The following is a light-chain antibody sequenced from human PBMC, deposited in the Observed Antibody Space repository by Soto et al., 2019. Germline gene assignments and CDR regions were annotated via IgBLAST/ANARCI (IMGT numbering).Light chain of an antibody. CDR3: QQFDSLPFT. V-gene: IGKV1-12*01. CDR1: QGINNW. J-gene: IGKJ3*01. CDR2: AAS. Sequence: DIQMTQSPSSVSASVGDRVTITCRASQGINNWLAWYQQKPGKAPTVLIYAASSLQSGVPSRFSGSGSGTDYTLTISRLQPEDFAAYFCQQFDSLPFTFGHGTRVDIK.